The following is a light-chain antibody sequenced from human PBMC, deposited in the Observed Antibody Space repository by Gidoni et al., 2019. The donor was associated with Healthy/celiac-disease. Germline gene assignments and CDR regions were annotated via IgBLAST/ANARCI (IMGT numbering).Light chain of an antibody. CDR2: DAS. Sequence: EIVLTQSPATLSLSPGERATLSCRASQSVSSYLAWYQQKPGQAPRLLIYDASNRATGIPARFSGSGSGTDFTLTISSLEPEDFAVYYCQQRSNWPLPFGHXTKVEIK. J-gene: IGKJ1*01. V-gene: IGKV3-11*01. CDR3: QQRSNWPLP. CDR1: QSVSSY.